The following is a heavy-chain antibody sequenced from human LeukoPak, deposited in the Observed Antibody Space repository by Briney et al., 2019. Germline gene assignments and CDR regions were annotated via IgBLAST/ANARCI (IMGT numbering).Heavy chain of an antibody. Sequence: ASVKVSCKASGYTFTQYGISWVRQAPGQGLEWMGWISAYKGNTNYVQKFQGRVTMTTDTSTGTAYMELTGLRSDDTAVYYCARDVEAAFCTTSTCYDLVFDYWGQGTLVTVSS. D-gene: IGHD2-2*01. CDR1: GYTFTQYG. CDR3: ARDVEAAFCTTSTCYDLVFDY. V-gene: IGHV1-18*01. J-gene: IGHJ4*02. CDR2: ISAYKGNT.